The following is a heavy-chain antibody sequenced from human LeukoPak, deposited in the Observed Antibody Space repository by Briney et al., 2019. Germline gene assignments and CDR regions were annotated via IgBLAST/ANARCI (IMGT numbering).Heavy chain of an antibody. V-gene: IGHV3-48*01. D-gene: IGHD5-24*01. CDR3: ARDRRGWLQYKTIEY. J-gene: IGHJ4*02. CDR1: GFTFSSYS. Sequence: GGSLRLSCAASGFTFSSYSMNWVRQAPGKGLEWVSYISSSSSTIYYADSVKGRFTISRDNAKNSLYLRMNSLRAEDTAVYYCARDRRGWLQYKTIEYWGQGTLVTVSS. CDR2: ISSSSSTI.